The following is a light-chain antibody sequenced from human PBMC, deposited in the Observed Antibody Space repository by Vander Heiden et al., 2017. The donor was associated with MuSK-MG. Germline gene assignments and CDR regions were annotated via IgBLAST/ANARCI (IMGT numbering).Light chain of an antibody. Sequence: DIQMTQSPSSLSASVGDRVTMTCRASQSIGIYLNWYQHKPGKAPNLLIYAASSLQSGVPSRFSGSGSGTDFTLTISSLQPEDSATYYCQQSYTTPRYTFGHGTKLQIK. V-gene: IGKV1-39*01. CDR3: QQSYTTPRYT. CDR2: AAS. CDR1: QSIGIY. J-gene: IGKJ2*01.